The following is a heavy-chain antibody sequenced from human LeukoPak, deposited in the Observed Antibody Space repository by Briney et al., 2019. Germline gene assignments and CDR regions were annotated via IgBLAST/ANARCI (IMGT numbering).Heavy chain of an antibody. CDR3: ARLRKDYGGNPLGFDI. CDR2: IYPGDSDT. Sequence: PGESLKISCKGSGYSFTSYWIGWVRQMPGKGLEWMGIIYPGDSDTRYSPSFQGQVTISADKSISTAYLQWSSLKASDTAMYYCARLRKDYGGNPLGFDIWGQGTMVTVSS. CDR1: GYSFTSYW. J-gene: IGHJ3*02. V-gene: IGHV5-51*01. D-gene: IGHD4-23*01.